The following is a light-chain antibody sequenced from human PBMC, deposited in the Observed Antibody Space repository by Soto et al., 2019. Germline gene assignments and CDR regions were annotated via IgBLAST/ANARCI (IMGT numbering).Light chain of an antibody. V-gene: IGLV2-14*03. J-gene: IGLJ2*01. CDR2: DVT. CDR1: SSDVGGYNY. Sequence: QSALTQPASVSGSPGQSITISCTGSSSDVGGYNYVSWYQQHPGKAPKLMIYDVTHRPSGVSHRFSASNTGNTASLTISGLQTEDEADYYCSAYTGSSTPVVFGGGTKLTVL. CDR3: SAYTGSSTPVV.